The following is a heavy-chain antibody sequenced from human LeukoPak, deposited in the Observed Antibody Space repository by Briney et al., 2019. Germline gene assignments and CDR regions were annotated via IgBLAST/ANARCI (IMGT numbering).Heavy chain of an antibody. V-gene: IGHV4-39*07. Sequence: SETLSLTCTVSGGSISTSNYYWGWIRQPPGKGLEWIGNIFYSGSTYYSPSLKSRVTISLDTSRNQFSLKLNSVTAADTAVYYCARDRGSPGYDYWGQGTLVTISS. CDR2: IFYSGST. D-gene: IGHD1-26*01. J-gene: IGHJ4*02. CDR1: GGSISTSNYY. CDR3: ARDRGSPGYDY.